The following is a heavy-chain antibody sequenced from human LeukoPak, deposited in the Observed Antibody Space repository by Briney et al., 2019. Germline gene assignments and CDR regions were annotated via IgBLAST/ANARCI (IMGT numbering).Heavy chain of an antibody. V-gene: IGHV1-69*04. CDR3: ARDIASIAARPDWFDP. D-gene: IGHD6-6*01. CDR2: IIPILGIA. CDR1: GYTFTSYG. Sequence: ASVKVSCKASGYTFTSYGISWVRQAPGQGLEWMGRIIPILGIANYAQKFQGRVTITADKSTSTAYMELSSLRSEDTAVYYCARDIASIAARPDWFDPWGQGTLVTVSS. J-gene: IGHJ5*02.